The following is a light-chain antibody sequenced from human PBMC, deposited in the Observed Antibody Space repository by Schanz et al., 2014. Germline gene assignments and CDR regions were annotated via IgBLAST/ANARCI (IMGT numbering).Light chain of an antibody. J-gene: IGKJ3*01. Sequence: EIVLTQSPGTLSLSPGERATLSCRASQSVSSSFLAWYQQKPGQAPRLLIYASSSRATGIPARFSGSWSGTDFTLTISSLEPEDFAVYYCHQYGSSPFTFGPGTTVDIK. CDR3: HQYGSSPFT. CDR1: QSVSSSF. CDR2: ASS. V-gene: IGKV3-20*01.